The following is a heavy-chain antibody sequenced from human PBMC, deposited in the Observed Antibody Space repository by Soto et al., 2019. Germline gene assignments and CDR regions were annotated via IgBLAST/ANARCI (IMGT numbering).Heavy chain of an antibody. CDR1: GYTFTDYA. CDR2: IAPGNGNT. Sequence: QVQLVQSGAEVKKPGASVKVFCEASGYTFTDYAIHWVRQAPGQRLELMGWIAPGNGNTKYSQNFQGRVTITRDTSATTAYMELSSLRSEDTAVYYCAKGSRMWTPDYWGQGTLVTVSS. V-gene: IGHV1-3*01. J-gene: IGHJ4*02. CDR3: AKGSRMWTPDY. D-gene: IGHD2-21*01.